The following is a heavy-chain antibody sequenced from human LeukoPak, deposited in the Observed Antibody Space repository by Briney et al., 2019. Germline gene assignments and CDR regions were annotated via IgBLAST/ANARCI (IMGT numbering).Heavy chain of an antibody. J-gene: IGHJ4*02. V-gene: IGHV3-23*01. D-gene: IGHD6-13*01. CDR1: GFTFSSYA. CDR2: ISGSGGST. CDR3: AKDLAGIAAETVDY. Sequence: GGSLRLSCAASGFTFSSYAMSWVRQAPGKGLEWVSAISGSGGSTYYADSVKGRFTISRDNSKNTLYLQMNSLRAEDTAVYYCAKDLAGIAAETVDYWGQGTLVTVSP.